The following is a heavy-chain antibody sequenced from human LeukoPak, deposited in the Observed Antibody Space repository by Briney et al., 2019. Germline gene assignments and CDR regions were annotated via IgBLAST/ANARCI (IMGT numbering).Heavy chain of an antibody. Sequence: ASVKVSCKASGYTFTGYYMHWVRQAPGQELGWMGWINPNSGGTNYAQKFQGRVTMTRDTSISTAYMELSRLRSDDTAVYYCARVFAVAGTRRVYFQHWGQGTLVTVSS. CDR2: INPNSGGT. CDR1: GYTFTGYY. J-gene: IGHJ1*01. D-gene: IGHD6-19*01. V-gene: IGHV1-2*02. CDR3: ARVFAVAGTRRVYFQH.